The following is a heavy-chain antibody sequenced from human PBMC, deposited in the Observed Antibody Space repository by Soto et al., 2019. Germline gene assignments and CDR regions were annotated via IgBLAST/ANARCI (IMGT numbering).Heavy chain of an antibody. V-gene: IGHV3-23*01. Sequence: GGSLRLSCAASGFTFSSYAMSWVRQAPGKGLEWVSAISGSGGSTYYADSVKGRFTISRDNSKNTLYLQMNSLRAEDTAVYYCAKDRVFGVVTPPYYFDCWGQGTLVTVSS. D-gene: IGHD3-3*01. CDR2: ISGSGGST. CDR1: GFTFSSYA. J-gene: IGHJ4*02. CDR3: AKDRVFGVVTPPYYFDC.